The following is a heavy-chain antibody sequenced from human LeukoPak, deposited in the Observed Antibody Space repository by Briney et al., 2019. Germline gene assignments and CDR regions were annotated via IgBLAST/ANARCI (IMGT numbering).Heavy chain of an antibody. D-gene: IGHD2-2*01. Sequence: SETLSLTCAVSGGSISSSNWWSWVRQPPGKGLEWIGEIYHSGSTNYNLSLKSRVTISVDKSKNQFSLKLSSVTAADTAVYYCARDLRGVGSSTVFDYWGQGTLVTVSS. CDR3: ARDLRGVGSSTVFDY. J-gene: IGHJ4*02. CDR2: IYHSGST. CDR1: GGSISSSNW. V-gene: IGHV4-4*02.